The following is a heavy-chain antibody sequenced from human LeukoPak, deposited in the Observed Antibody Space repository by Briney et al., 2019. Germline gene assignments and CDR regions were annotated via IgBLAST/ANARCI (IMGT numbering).Heavy chain of an antibody. CDR2: IIGSGGST. CDR1: GFTFSSYA. J-gene: IGHJ4*02. V-gene: IGHV3-23*01. Sequence: GGSLRLSCAASGFTFSSYAMSWVRQAPGKGLEWVSAIIGSGGSTYYADSVKGRFTISRDNSKNTLYLQMNSLRAEDTAVYYCAKDPEYSSSWSFDYWGQGTLVTVSS. D-gene: IGHD6-13*01. CDR3: AKDPEYSSSWSFDY.